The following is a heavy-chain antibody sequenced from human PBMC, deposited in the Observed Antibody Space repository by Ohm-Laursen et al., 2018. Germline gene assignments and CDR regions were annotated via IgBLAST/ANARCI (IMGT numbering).Heavy chain of an antibody. CDR3: VRGWGYFDY. V-gene: IGHV4-59*01. CDR2: IYYTGNT. Sequence: SQTLSLTCTVSGGSISSYYWSWIRQPPGKGLEWIGYIYYTGNTNYNPSLKSRVTISVDTSKNQFSLKLSSVTAADTAVYYCVRGWGYFDYWGQRTLVTVSS. CDR1: GGSISSYY. D-gene: IGHD2-15*01. J-gene: IGHJ4*02.